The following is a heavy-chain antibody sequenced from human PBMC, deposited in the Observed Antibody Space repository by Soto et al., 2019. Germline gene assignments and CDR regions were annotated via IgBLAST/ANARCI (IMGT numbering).Heavy chain of an antibody. V-gene: IGHV4-59*08. CDR2: IYYTGST. CDR1: GGSISDYY. Sequence: PSETLSLTCSVSGGSISDYYWSWIRLTPGKGLEWIGYIYYTGSTNYNPSLKSRVTMSLDTSKNQFSLKLNSVTAAGTAVYHCTRATKIIIIDYCCRGNLVTVSS. J-gene: IGHJ4*02. CDR3: TRATKIIIIDY.